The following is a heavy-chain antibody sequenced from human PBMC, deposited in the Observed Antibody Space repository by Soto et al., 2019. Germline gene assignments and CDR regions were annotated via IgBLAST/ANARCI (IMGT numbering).Heavy chain of an antibody. CDR3: AKDPARLLIVGATQTFDY. Sequence: GGSLRLSCAASGFTFSSYAMSWVRQAPGKGLEWVSAISGSGGSTYYADSVKGRFTISRDNSKNTLYLQMNSLRAEDTAVYYCAKDPARLLIVGATQTFDYWGQGTLVTVS. J-gene: IGHJ4*02. CDR1: GFTFSSYA. D-gene: IGHD1-26*01. V-gene: IGHV3-23*01. CDR2: ISGSGGST.